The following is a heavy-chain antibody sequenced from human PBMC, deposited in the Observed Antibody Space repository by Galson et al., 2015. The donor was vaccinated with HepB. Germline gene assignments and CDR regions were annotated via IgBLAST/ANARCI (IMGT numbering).Heavy chain of an antibody. V-gene: IGHV4-39*01. CDR1: GGSISSSSYY. J-gene: IGHJ4*02. D-gene: IGHD5-12*01. CDR3: ARRYSGYEWGLDY. CDR2: IYYSGST. Sequence: ETLSLTCTVSGGSISSSSYYWGWIRQPPGKGLEWIGSIYYSGSTYYNPSLKSRVTISVDTSKNQFSLKLSSVTAADTAVYYCARRYSGYEWGLDYWGQGTLVTVSS.